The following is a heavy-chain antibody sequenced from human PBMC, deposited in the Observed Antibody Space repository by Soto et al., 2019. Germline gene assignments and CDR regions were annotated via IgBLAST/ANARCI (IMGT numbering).Heavy chain of an antibody. J-gene: IGHJ6*02. CDR2: INHSGST. Sequence: PSETLSLSCAVYGGSFSGYYWSWIRQPPGKGLEWIGEINHSGSTDYNPSLKSRVTISVDTSKNQFSLKLSSVTAADTDVYYCARDRAERFLEWLLADSYYGMDVWGQGTTVT. D-gene: IGHD3-3*01. CDR3: ARDRAERFLEWLLADSYYGMDV. V-gene: IGHV4-34*01. CDR1: GGSFSGYY.